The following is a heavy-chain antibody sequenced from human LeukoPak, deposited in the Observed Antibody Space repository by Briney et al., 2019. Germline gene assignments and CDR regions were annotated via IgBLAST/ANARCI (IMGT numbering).Heavy chain of an antibody. CDR2: IYHSGST. CDR1: GGSISSSSW. D-gene: IGHD3-9*01. Sequence: SETLSLTCAVSGGSISSSSWWSWVRQPPGKRLESIGEIYHSGSTNYNPSLKSRVTISADQSKNQFSLKLNSVTAADTAVYYCARARIDWLLVFDYWGQGTLVTVSS. CDR3: ARARIDWLLVFDY. V-gene: IGHV4-4*02. J-gene: IGHJ4*02.